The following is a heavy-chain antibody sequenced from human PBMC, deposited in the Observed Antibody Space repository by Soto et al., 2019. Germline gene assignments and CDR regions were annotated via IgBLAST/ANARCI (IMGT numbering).Heavy chain of an antibody. J-gene: IGHJ4*02. D-gene: IGHD4-17*01. CDR3: ARYQTTVTSYDY. CDR2: IYHSGST. V-gene: IGHV4-30-2*01. CDR1: GGSISSGGYS. Sequence: SETLSLTCAVSGGSISSGGYSWSSIRQPPGKGLEWIGYIYHSGSTYYNPSLKSRVTISVDRSKNQFSLKLSSVTTADMAVYYCARYQTTVTSYDYWGQGTLVTVSS.